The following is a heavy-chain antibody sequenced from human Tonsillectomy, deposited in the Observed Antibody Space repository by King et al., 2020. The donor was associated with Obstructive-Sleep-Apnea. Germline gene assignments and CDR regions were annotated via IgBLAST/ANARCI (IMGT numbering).Heavy chain of an antibody. Sequence: VQLVESGAEVKKPGSSVKVSCKASGGTFSSYAISWVRQAPGQGLEWMGGNIPIFGTANYAQKFQGRVTITADESTSTAYMELSSLRSEDTAVYYCARESYYYGSGRHPLDYWGQGTLVTVSS. J-gene: IGHJ4*02. CDR3: ARESYYYGSGRHPLDY. CDR1: GGTFSSYA. D-gene: IGHD3-10*01. CDR2: NIPIFGTA. V-gene: IGHV1-69*01.